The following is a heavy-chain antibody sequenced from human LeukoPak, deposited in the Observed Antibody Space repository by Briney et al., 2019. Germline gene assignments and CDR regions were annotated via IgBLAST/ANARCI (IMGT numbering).Heavy chain of an antibody. J-gene: IGHJ6*02. V-gene: IGHV3-23*01. CDR2: ISGSGGST. CDR3: AKVGPTIAAAGTFDYYGMDV. CDR1: GITFSNAW. Sequence: GGSLRLSCAASGITFSNAWMSWVRQAPGKGLEWVSAISGSGGSTYYADSVKGRFTISRDNSKNTLYLQMNSLRAEDTAVYYCAKVGPTIAAAGTFDYYGMDVWGQGTTVTVSS. D-gene: IGHD6-13*01.